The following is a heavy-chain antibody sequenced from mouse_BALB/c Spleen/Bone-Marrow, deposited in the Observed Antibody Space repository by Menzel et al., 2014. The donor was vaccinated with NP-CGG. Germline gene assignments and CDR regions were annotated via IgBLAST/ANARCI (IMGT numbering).Heavy chain of an antibody. Sequence: QVQLQQSGAELVKPGASVKLSCKASGYTFTNYFMYWVKQRPGQGLEWIGEINPNNGGTNFNENFKSKATLTLDKSSSTAYMQLSSLTSEDSAVYYYTRSGPGFAYWGHGTLVTVSA. CDR1: GYTFTNYF. J-gene: IGHJ3*01. CDR3: TRSGPGFAY. CDR2: INPNNGGT. V-gene: IGHV1S81*02.